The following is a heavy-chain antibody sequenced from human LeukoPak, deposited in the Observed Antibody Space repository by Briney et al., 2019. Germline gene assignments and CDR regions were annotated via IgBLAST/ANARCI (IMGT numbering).Heavy chain of an antibody. V-gene: IGHV3-23*01. CDR1: GFTFSSYA. J-gene: IGHJ3*02. CDR2: ISGSGGTT. D-gene: IGHD4-23*01. CDR3: AKLDYGGNLDAFDI. Sequence: GGSLRLSCAASGFTFSSYAMTWVRQAPGKGLEWVSVISGSGGTTFYADSVKGRFTISRDNSKNTLYLQMNSLRAEDTAVYYCAKLDYGGNLDAFDIWGQGTMVTVSS.